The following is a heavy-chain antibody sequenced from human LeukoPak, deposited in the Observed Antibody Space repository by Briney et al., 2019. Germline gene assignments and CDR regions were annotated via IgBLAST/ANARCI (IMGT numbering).Heavy chain of an antibody. J-gene: IGHJ4*02. V-gene: IGHV3-7*01. CDR2: IKKDGSEK. CDR1: GFTFSSYW. Sequence: GGSLRLSCAASGFTFSSYWMSWVRQAPGKGLEWVANIKKDGSEKYYVDSVKGRFTISRDNAKKSLNLQMNSLRAEDTAVYYCARHLSGITGYTYGRGIDYWGQGTLLTVSS. D-gene: IGHD5-18*01. CDR3: ARHLSGITGYTYGRGIDY.